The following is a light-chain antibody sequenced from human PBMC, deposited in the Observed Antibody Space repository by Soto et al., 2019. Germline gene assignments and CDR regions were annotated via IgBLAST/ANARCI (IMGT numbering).Light chain of an antibody. CDR3: QTWGTDVV. V-gene: IGLV4-69*01. CDR1: TGHSSYA. Sequence: QSVLTQSPSASASLGASVKLTCTLSTGHSSYAIAWHQQQPEKGPRYLMKLNYDGSHSKGDGIPDRFSGSSSGAERYLTISSLQSEDEADYYCQTWGTDVVFGGGTKLTVL. CDR2: LNYDGSH. J-gene: IGLJ2*01.